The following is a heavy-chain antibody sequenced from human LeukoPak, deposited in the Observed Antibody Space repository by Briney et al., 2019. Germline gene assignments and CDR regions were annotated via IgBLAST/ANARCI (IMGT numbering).Heavy chain of an antibody. Sequence: ASVKVSYKASGYTFTSYDINWVRQATGQGLEWMGWMNPNSGNTGYAQKFQGRVTMTRNTSISTAYMELSSLRSEDTAVYYCASRAGARDCSGGSCYSGASAFDIWGQGTMVTVSS. CDR1: GYTFTSYD. J-gene: IGHJ3*02. CDR2: MNPNSGNT. V-gene: IGHV1-8*01. CDR3: ASRAGARDCSGGSCYSGASAFDI. D-gene: IGHD2-15*01.